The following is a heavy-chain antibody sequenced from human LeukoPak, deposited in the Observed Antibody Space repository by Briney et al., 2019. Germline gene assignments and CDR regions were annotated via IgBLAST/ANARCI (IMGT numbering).Heavy chain of an antibody. V-gene: IGHV4-59*10. CDR2: IYTSGST. CDR3: ARDTYYYDSSGYYRLDY. Sequence: SETLSLTCAVYGGSFSGYYWSWIRQPAGKGLEWIGRIYTSGSTNYNPSLKSRVTMSVDTSKNQFSLKLSSVTAADTAVYYCARDTYYYDSSGYYRLDYWGQGTLVTVSS. J-gene: IGHJ4*02. D-gene: IGHD3-22*01. CDR1: GGSFSGYY.